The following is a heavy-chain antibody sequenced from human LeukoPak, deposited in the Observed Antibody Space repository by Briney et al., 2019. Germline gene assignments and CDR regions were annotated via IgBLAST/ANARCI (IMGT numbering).Heavy chain of an antibody. D-gene: IGHD6-19*01. V-gene: IGHV3-21*01. J-gene: IGHJ4*02. CDR3: ARFLQQWLVLFDY. Sequence: GGSLRLSCAASGFTFSSYSMNWVRQAPGKGLESVSSISSSSSYIYYADSVKGRFTISRDNAKNSLYLQMNSLRAEDTAVYYCARFLQQWLVLFDYWGQGTLVTVSS. CDR1: GFTFSSYS. CDR2: ISSSSSYI.